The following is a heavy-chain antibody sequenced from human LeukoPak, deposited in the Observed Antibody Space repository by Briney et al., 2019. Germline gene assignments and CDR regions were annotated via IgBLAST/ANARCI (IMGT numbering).Heavy chain of an antibody. J-gene: IGHJ4*02. CDR1: GFTFSSYS. Sequence: EGSLRLSCAAPGFTFSSYSMSWVRQAPGKGLEWVSLISGSGGRTYYADSVKGRFTISRDNSKNTLYLQMNSLRAEDTAVFYCAKEPRHCGGDCFSLLDYWGQGTLVTVSS. V-gene: IGHV3-23*01. CDR3: AKEPRHCGGDCFSLLDY. CDR2: ISGSGGRT. D-gene: IGHD2-21*02.